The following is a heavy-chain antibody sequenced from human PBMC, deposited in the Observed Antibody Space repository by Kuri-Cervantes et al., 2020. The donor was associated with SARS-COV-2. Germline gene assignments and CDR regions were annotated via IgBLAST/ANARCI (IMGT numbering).Heavy chain of an antibody. CDR2: VNHSGST. D-gene: IGHD2-2*02. Sequence: SETLSLTCTVSGGSISSSSYYWGWIRQPPGKGLEWIGEVNHSGSTNYNSSLKSRVTISVDTSKNQFSLKLSSVTAADTAVYYCARYCTSTSCYNIDTDYWGQGTLVTVSS. V-gene: IGHV4-39*07. J-gene: IGHJ4*02. CDR1: GGSISSSSYY. CDR3: ARYCTSTSCYNIDTDY.